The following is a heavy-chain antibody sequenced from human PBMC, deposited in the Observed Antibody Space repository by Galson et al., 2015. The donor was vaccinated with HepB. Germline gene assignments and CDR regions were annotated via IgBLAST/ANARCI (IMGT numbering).Heavy chain of an antibody. CDR1: GFIFGDYA. CDR2: IRSKAYGGTT. V-gene: IGHV3-49*03. CDR3: TRGDIVVVVTATPREYFQH. D-gene: IGHD2-15*01. J-gene: IGHJ1*01. Sequence: SLRLSCAASGFIFGDYAMSWFRQAPGKGLEWVGFIRSKAYGGTTEYAASVKGRFTISRDDSRSIAYLQVDSLKTEDTAVYYCTRGDIVVVVTATPREYFQHWGQGTLVTVSS.